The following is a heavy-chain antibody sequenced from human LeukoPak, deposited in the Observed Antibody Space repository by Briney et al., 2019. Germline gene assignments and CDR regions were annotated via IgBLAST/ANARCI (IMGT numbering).Heavy chain of an antibody. J-gene: IGHJ4*02. CDR3: ARHRVPITMIVVVTKGYYFDY. Sequence: SETLSLTCAVYGGSFSGYYWSWIRQPPGKGLEWIGGINHSGSTNYNPSLKSRVTISVDTSKNQFSLKLSSVTAADTAVYYCARHRVPITMIVVVTKGYYFDYWGQGTLVTVSS. CDR2: INHSGST. CDR1: GGSFSGYY. D-gene: IGHD3-22*01. V-gene: IGHV4-34*01.